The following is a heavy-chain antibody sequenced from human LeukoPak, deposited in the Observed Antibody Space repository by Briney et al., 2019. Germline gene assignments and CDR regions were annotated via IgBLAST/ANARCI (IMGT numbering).Heavy chain of an antibody. CDR1: GYTFTSYD. CDR3: AATSPSHGYSSGWGDYYFDY. Sequence: ASVKVSCKASGYTFTSYDINWVRQATGQGLEWMGWMNPNSGNTGYAQKFQGRVTITRNTSISTAYMELSSLRSEDTAVYYCAATSPSHGYSSGWGDYYFDYWGQGTLVTVSS. J-gene: IGHJ4*02. V-gene: IGHV1-8*03. CDR2: MNPNSGNT. D-gene: IGHD6-19*01.